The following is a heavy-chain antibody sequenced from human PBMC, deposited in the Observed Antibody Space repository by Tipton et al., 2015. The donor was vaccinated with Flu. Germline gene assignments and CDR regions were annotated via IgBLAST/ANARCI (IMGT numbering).Heavy chain of an antibody. Sequence: QLVQSGAEVKKSGESLKISCKLSGQTFSDFWIGWVRQMPGKGLEWMGVIYPGDSKTIYSPSFQGLVTISVDKSIDTAYLQWSSLKASDTAMYYCARGDSFGAWGQGTLVTVSS. J-gene: IGHJ3*01. CDR2: IYPGDSKT. V-gene: IGHV5-51*01. CDR3: ARGDSFGA. CDR1: GQTFSDFW.